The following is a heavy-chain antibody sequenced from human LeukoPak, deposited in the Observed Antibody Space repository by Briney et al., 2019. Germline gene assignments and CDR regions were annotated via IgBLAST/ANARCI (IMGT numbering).Heavy chain of an antibody. V-gene: IGHV3-23*01. Sequence: GGSLRLSCAASGFIFSSYAMSWVRQAPGKGLEWVSYGGSGGSTYYADSVKGRFTVSRDNSKSTLYLQMNSLTAEDTAVYYCARMRGQYYHSYYMDAWGKGTTVTVSS. CDR3: ARMRGQYYHSYYMDA. J-gene: IGHJ6*03. CDR2: GGSGGST. CDR1: GFIFSSYA.